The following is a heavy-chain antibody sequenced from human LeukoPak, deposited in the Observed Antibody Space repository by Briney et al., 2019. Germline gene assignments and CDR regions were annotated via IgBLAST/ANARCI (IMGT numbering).Heavy chain of an antibody. Sequence: ASVKVSCKASGYTFTGYYMHWVRQAPGQGLEWMGRINPNSGGTNYAQKFQGRVTMTRDTSISTAYMELSRLRSDDTAVYYCARDRASKYVGYADYWGQGTLVTVSS. J-gene: IGHJ4*02. CDR1: GYTFTGYY. D-gene: IGHD5-12*01. V-gene: IGHV1-2*06. CDR3: ARDRASKYVGYADY. CDR2: INPNSGGT.